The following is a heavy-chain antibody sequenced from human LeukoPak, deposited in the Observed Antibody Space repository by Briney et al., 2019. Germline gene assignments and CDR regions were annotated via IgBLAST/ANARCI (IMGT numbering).Heavy chain of an antibody. J-gene: IGHJ6*02. CDR3: ARDDEQWLAEEKYYYGMDV. D-gene: IGHD6-19*01. V-gene: IGHV1-2*02. Sequence: ASVKVSCKASGYTFTGYYMHWVRQAPGQGLEWMGWINPNSGGTNYAQKFQGRVTMTRDTSISTAYMELSRLRSDDTAVYYCARDDEQWLAEEKYYYGMDVWGQGTTVTVSS. CDR1: GYTFTGYY. CDR2: INPNSGGT.